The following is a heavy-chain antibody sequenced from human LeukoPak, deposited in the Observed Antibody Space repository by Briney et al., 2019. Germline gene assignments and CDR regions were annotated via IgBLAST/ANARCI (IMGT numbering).Heavy chain of an antibody. Sequence: SETLSLTCAVYGGSFSGYYWSWIRQPPGKGLEWIGEINHSGSTNYNPSLKSRVTISVDTSKNQFSLKLSSVTAADTAVYYCARHRYYDILTGYYHQWFDPWGQGTLVTVSS. V-gene: IGHV4-34*01. CDR2: INHSGST. CDR3: ARHRYYDILTGYYHQWFDP. D-gene: IGHD3-9*01. J-gene: IGHJ5*02. CDR1: GGSFSGYY.